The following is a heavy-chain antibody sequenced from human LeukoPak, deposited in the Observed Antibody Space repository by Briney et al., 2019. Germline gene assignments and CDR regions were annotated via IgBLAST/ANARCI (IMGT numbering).Heavy chain of an antibody. Sequence: GGSLRLSCAASGFTVSSNYMSWVRQAPGKGLEWVSVIYSGGSTYYADSVKGRFTISRDNSKNTLYLQMNSLRAEDTAVYYCARDVVVQLGRFGSWGQGTLVTVSS. CDR3: ARDVVVQLGRFGS. J-gene: IGHJ4*02. CDR2: IYSGGST. D-gene: IGHD2-21*01. CDR1: GFTVSSNY. V-gene: IGHV3-66*01.